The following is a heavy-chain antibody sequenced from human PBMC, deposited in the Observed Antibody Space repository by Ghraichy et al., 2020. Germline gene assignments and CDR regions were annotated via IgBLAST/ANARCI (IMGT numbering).Heavy chain of an antibody. Sequence: GGSLRLSCAASGFTFSSYAMSWVRQAPGKGLEWVSAINGSGGSTYYADSVKGRFTISRDNSKNTLYLQMNSLRAEDTAVYYCAKDPGGSGYDLDSSGWDYYYYGMDVWGQGTTVTVSS. CDR2: INGSGGST. J-gene: IGHJ6*02. D-gene: IGHD6-19*01. CDR3: AKDPGGSGYDLDSSGWDYYYYGMDV. CDR1: GFTFSSYA. V-gene: IGHV3-23*01.